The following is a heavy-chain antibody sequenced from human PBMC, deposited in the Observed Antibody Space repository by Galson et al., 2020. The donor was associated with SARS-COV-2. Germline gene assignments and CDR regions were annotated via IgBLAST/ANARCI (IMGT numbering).Heavy chain of an antibody. V-gene: IGHV1-69*13. J-gene: IGHJ6*02. CDR3: ARDSGGSSAGKSYYYGMDV. Sequence: SVKVSCKASGGTFSSYAISWVRQAPGQGLEWMGGIIPIFGTANYAQKFQGRVTITADESTSTAYMELSSLRSEDTAVYYCARDSGGSSAGKSYYYGMDVWGQGTTVTVSS. D-gene: IGHD2-15*01. CDR1: GGTFSSYA. CDR2: IIPIFGTA.